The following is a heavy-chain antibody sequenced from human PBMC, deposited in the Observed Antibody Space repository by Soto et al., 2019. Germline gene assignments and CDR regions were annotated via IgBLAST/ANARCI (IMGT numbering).Heavy chain of an antibody. CDR2: ISSSSSYI. CDR3: ARALVGAFEWLHARSGASDAFDI. V-gene: IGHV3-21*01. J-gene: IGHJ3*02. CDR1: GFTFSSYS. D-gene: IGHD5-12*01. Sequence: GGSLRLSCAASGFTFSSYSMNWVRQAPGKGLEWVSSISSSSSYIYYADSVKGRFTISRDNAKNSLYLQMNSLRAEDTAVYYCARALVGAFEWLHARSGASDAFDIWGQGTMVTVSS.